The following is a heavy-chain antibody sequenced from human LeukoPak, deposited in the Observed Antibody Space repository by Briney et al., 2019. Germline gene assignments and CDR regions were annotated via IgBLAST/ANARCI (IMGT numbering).Heavy chain of an antibody. CDR3: ARRAQSSSWSFDY. D-gene: IGHD6-13*01. CDR2: IYYSGST. J-gene: IGHJ4*02. CDR1: GGSISSSSYY. V-gene: IGHV4-39*01. Sequence: SETLSLTCTVSGGSISSSSYYWGWIRQPPGKGLEWIGSIYYSGSTYYNPSLKSRVTISVDTSKNQFSLKLSSVTAADTAVYYCARRAQSSSWSFDYWGQGTLVTVSP.